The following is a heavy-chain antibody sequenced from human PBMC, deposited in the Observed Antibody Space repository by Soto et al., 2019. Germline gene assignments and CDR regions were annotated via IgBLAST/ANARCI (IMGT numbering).Heavy chain of an antibody. Sequence: QVQLVESGGGVVQPGRSLRLSCAASGFTFSSYGMHWVRQAPGKGLEWVAVISYDGSNKYYADSVKGRFTISRDNSKNTLYLQMNSLRAEDTAVYYCAKDGVGATTCDAFDIWGQGTMVTVSS. CDR1: GFTFSSYG. D-gene: IGHD1-26*01. CDR3: AKDGVGATTCDAFDI. V-gene: IGHV3-30*18. CDR2: ISYDGSNK. J-gene: IGHJ3*02.